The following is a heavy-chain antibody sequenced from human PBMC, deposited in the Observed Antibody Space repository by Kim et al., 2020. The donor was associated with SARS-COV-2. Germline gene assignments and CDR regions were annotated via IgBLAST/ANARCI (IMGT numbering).Heavy chain of an antibody. Sequence: GGSLRLSCAASGFTFSSYAMSWVRQAPGKGLEWVSAISGSGGSTYYADSVKGRFTISRDNSKNTLYLQMNSLRAEDTAVYYCAKGFLGLRYFDWLPFDYWGQGTLVTVSS. D-gene: IGHD3-9*01. CDR1: GFTFSSYA. J-gene: IGHJ4*02. V-gene: IGHV3-23*01. CDR3: AKGFLGLRYFDWLPFDY. CDR2: ISGSGGST.